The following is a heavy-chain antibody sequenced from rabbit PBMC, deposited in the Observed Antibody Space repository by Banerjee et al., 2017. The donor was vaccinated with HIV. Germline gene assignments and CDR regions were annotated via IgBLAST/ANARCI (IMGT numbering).Heavy chain of an antibody. Sequence: QEQLVESGGGLVQPGGSLKLSCKASGFDFSSYGVSWVRQAPGKGLEWIACIYTDISGSTDYASWAKGRFTISKTSSTTVTLQMTSLTAADTATYFCARIGTSGWGEWTYYFDLWGPGTLVTVS. CDR2: IYTDISGST. V-gene: IGHV1S45*01. D-gene: IGHD4-1*01. CDR1: GFDFSSYG. J-gene: IGHJ4*01. CDR3: ARIGTSGWGEWTYYFDL.